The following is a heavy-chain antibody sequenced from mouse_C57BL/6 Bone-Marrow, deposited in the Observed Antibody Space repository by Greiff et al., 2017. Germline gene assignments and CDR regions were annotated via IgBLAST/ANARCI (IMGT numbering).Heavy chain of an antibody. Sequence: QVQLQQSGAELARPGASVKLSCKASGYTFTSYGISWVKQRTGQGLEWIGAIYPRSGNTYYNEKFKGKATLTADKYSSTAYMELRSLTSEDSAVYFCAIGAQAKFNFYYAMDYWGQGTSVTVSS. CDR1: GYTFTSYG. V-gene: IGHV1-81*01. CDR2: IYPRSGNT. J-gene: IGHJ4*01. CDR3: AIGAQAKFNFYYAMDY. D-gene: IGHD1-3*01.